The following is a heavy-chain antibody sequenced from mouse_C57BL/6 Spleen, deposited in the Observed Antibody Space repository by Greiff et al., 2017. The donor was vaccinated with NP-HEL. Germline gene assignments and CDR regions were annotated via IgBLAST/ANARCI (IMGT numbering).Heavy chain of an antibody. CDR2: INYDGSST. CDR1: GFTFSDYY. Sequence: EVQLVESEGGLVQPGSSMKLSCTASGFTFSDYYMAWVRQVPEKGLEWVANINYDGSSTYYLDSLKSRFIISRDNAKNILYLQMSSLKSEDTATYYCARVDDVWFAYWGQGTLVTVSA. D-gene: IGHD2-12*01. J-gene: IGHJ3*01. V-gene: IGHV5-16*01. CDR3: ARVDDVWFAY.